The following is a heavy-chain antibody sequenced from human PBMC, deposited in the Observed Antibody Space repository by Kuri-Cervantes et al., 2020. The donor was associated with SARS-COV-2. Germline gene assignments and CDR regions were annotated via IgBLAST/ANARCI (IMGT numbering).Heavy chain of an antibody. CDR1: GYTLTELS. CDR2: FDPEDGET. D-gene: IGHD2-8*01. J-gene: IGHJ5*02. Sequence: ASVKVSCKVSGYTLTELSMHWVRQAPGKGLEWMGGFDPEDGETIYAQKFQGRVTMTEDTSTDTAYMELSSLRSGDTAVYYCATGSPLVLTNWFDPWGQGTLVTVSS. CDR3: ATGSPLVLTNWFDP. V-gene: IGHV1-24*01.